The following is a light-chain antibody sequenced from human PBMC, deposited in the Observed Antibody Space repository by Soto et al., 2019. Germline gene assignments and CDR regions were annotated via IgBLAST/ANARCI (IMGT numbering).Light chain of an antibody. CDR2: QTS. CDR3: HQRQSWPRT. J-gene: IGKJ1*01. CDR1: QYINTR. V-gene: IGKV3-11*01. Sequence: EIVLTQYTATLSSFPVDRVTLSCRASQYINTRLAWYQHRPGQAPRLLIYQTSLRAAGIPARFSASGSGTDFTLTISDVQPEDFALYYCHQRQSWPRTFGQGTKVDIK.